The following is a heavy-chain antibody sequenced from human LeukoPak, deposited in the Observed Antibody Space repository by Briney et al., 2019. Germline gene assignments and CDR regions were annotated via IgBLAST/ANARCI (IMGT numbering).Heavy chain of an antibody. Sequence: PGGSLRLSCAASGFTVSSNYMSWARQAPGKGLEWVSVIYSDGTTYYADSVKGQFTISRDISKNTLYLQMSNLRAEDTAVYYCATTQGYSYPYYWGQGTLVTVSS. V-gene: IGHV3-53*01. J-gene: IGHJ4*02. CDR3: ATTQGYSYPYY. CDR2: IYSDGTT. CDR1: GFTVSSNY. D-gene: IGHD5-18*01.